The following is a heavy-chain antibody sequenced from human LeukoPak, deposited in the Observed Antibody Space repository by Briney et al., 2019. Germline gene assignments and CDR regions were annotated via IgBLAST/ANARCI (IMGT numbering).Heavy chain of an antibody. CDR1: GYTFTSYD. D-gene: IGHD2-2*01. J-gene: IGHJ5*02. V-gene: IGHV1-8*03. CDR3: ARDPRRCSSTSCYLFDP. Sequence: ASVKVSCKASGYTFTSYDINWVRQATGQGLEWMGWMNPNSGNTGYAQKFQGRVTITRNTSISTAYMELSSLRSEDTAVYYCARDPRRCSSTSCYLFDPWGQGTLVTVSS. CDR2: MNPNSGNT.